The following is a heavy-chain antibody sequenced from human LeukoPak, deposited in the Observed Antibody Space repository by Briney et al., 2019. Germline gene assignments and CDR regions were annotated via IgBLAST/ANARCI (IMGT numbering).Heavy chain of an antibody. CDR3: ARVAVPYSRSWFDY. J-gene: IGHJ4*02. D-gene: IGHD6-13*01. V-gene: IGHV3-64*01. CDR2: ISSSGDST. Sequence: GGSLRLSCEAPGFTFSSYAMHWVRQPPGKGLEYVSAISSSGDSTYYANSVKGRFTISRDNSKNTLYLQMGSLRAEDMAVYYCARVAVPYSRSWFDYWGQGTLVTVSA. CDR1: GFTFSSYA.